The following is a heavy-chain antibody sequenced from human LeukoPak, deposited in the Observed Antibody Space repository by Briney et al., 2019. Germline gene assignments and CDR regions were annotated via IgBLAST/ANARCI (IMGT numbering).Heavy chain of an antibody. D-gene: IGHD3-16*01. Sequence: SETLSLTCTVSGGSISSSPYYWGWIRQPPGKGLEWIGAISHTGVTYYTPSLRSRVTIFADTSKNHFSLNLRSVTAADTALYYCASAPRQASIGGLDYWGQGTLVTVSS. CDR3: ASAPRQASIGGLDY. CDR1: GGSISSSPYY. J-gene: IGHJ4*02. CDR2: ISHTGVT. V-gene: IGHV4-39*02.